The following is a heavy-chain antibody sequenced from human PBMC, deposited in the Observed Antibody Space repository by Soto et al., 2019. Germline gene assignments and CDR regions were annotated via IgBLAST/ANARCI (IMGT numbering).Heavy chain of an antibody. V-gene: IGHV3-33*01. CDR1: GFTFSSYG. CDR2: IWYDGSNK. D-gene: IGHD3-10*01. J-gene: IGHJ3*02. CDR3: ARPDVRGVINDAFDI. Sequence: GGSLRLSCAASGFTFSSYGMHWVRQAPGKGLEWVAVIWYDGSNKYYADSVKGRFTISRDNSKNTLYLQMNSLRAEDTAVYYCARPDVRGVINDAFDIWGQGTMVTVSS.